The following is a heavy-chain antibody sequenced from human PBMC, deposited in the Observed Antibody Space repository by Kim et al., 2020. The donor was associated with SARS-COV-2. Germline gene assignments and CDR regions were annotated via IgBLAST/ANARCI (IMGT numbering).Heavy chain of an antibody. J-gene: IGHJ4*02. CDR3: ARSGLNTAVTKDPGDY. D-gene: IGHD2-2*01. V-gene: IGHV1-18*01. CDR2: INPFNGNT. Sequence: ASVKVSCKASGYSVINYGIIWVRQAPGQSLEWLGWINPFNGNTIYAQKVQGRITLTTDTSKTTAYMELGSPRSDDTAVYFCARSGLNTAVTKDPGDYWGQGTLVTVSS. CDR1: GYSVINYG.